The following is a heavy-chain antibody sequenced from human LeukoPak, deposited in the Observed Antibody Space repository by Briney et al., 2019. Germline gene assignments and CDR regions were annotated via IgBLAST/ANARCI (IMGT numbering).Heavy chain of an antibody. Sequence: GGSLRLSCAASGFTFSSHGMHWVRQAPGKGLEWVAGIWYDGSDKYHTDSVKGRFTISRDDSKNTVYLQMNSLRAEDTAVYYCTKGIATEDYRFIFWGQGALVTVSS. CDR1: GFTFSSHG. J-gene: IGHJ4*02. V-gene: IGHV3-33*06. CDR2: IWYDGSDK. CDR3: TKGIATEDYRFIF. D-gene: IGHD1-1*01.